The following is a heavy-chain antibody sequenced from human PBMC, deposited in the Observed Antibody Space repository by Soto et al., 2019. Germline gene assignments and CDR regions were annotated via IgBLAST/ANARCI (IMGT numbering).Heavy chain of an antibody. J-gene: IGHJ5*02. D-gene: IGHD2-15*01. Sequence: EVQLLESGGGLVQPGGSLRLSRAASGVTFSNYAMNWVRQAPGKGLEWVSTISDTGGGTFYAASVRGRFTISRDNSNNTLYLQMHSLRADDTAVYFCAVGRRKTSGSNTWFDPWGRGTLVTVSS. V-gene: IGHV3-23*01. CDR2: ISDTGGGT. CDR1: GVTFSNYA. CDR3: AVGRRKTSGSNTWFDP.